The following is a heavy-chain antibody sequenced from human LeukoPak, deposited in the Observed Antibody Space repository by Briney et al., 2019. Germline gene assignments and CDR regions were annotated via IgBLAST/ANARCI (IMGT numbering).Heavy chain of an antibody. D-gene: IGHD2-15*01. CDR3: AKDGTGDIVVVVAARALDFDI. CDR1: GFTFSSYA. V-gene: IGHV3-23*01. J-gene: IGHJ3*02. CDR2: ISGSGGST. Sequence: PGGSLRLSCAASGFTFSSYAMSWVRQAPGKGLEWVSAISGSGGSTYYADSVKGRFTISRDNSKNTLYLQMNSLRAEDTAVYYCAKDGTGDIVVVVAARALDFDIWGQGTMVTVSS.